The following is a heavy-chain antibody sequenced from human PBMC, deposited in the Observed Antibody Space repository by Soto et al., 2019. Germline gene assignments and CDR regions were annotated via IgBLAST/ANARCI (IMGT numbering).Heavy chain of an antibody. D-gene: IGHD3-16*01. CDR2: IYYSGST. CDR3: ARGRDYIND. V-gene: IGHV4-30-4*08. CDR1: GGSICSGSYY. J-gene: IGHJ3*01. Sequence: SETLSLTCTVSGGSICSGSYYWGWIRQPPGKGLEWIGYIYYSGSTYYNPSLKSRVTISVDTSKNQFSLKLSSVTAADTAVYYCARGRDYINDWGQGTMVTVSS.